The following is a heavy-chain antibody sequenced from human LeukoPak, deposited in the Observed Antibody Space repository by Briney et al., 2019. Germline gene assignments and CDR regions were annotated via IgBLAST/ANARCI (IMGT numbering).Heavy chain of an antibody. CDR1: GFTFSSYA. Sequence: GGSLRLSCAASGFTFSSYAMHWVRQAPGKGLEYVSAISSNGGSTYYANSVKGRFTISRDNSKNTLYLQMGSLRAEDMAVYYCTTFVYNWFDPWGQGTLVTVSS. J-gene: IGHJ5*02. D-gene: IGHD3-10*02. V-gene: IGHV3-64*01. CDR2: ISSNGGST. CDR3: TTFVYNWFDP.